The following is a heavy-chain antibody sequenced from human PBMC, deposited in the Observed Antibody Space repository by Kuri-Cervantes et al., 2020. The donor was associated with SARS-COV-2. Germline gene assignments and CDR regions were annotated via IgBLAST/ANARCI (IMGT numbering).Heavy chain of an antibody. CDR1: GYTFSDYY. D-gene: IGHD3-3*01. CDR3: ARGARITILGVLIGGRENPFFDP. V-gene: IGHV1-2*04. Sequence: ASVKVSCKASGYTFSDYYIHWVRQAPGQGLEWVGWINPNTGGTDYAQKFQGWVTMTRDTSLSTAYMELSRLRSDDTAVYYCARGARITILGVLIGGRENPFFDPWGQGTQVTVSS. J-gene: IGHJ5*02. CDR2: INPNTGGT.